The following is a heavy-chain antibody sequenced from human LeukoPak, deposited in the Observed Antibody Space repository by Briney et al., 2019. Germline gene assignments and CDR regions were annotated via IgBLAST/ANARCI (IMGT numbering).Heavy chain of an antibody. V-gene: IGHV3-30-3*01. J-gene: IGHJ4*02. D-gene: IGHD2-2*01. CDR1: GFTFSSYA. CDR3: ATLCY. Sequence: GGSLRLSCAASGFTFSSYAMHWVRQAPGKGLEWVAVISYDGSNKYYADSVKGRFTISRDNSKNTLYLQMNSLRAEGTAVYYCATLCYWGQGTLVTVSS. CDR2: ISYDGSNK.